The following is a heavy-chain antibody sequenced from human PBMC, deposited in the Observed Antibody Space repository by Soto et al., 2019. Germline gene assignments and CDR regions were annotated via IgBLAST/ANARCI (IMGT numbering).Heavy chain of an antibody. CDR2: ISGSGGST. Sequence: GGSLRLSCAASGFTFSSYAMSWVRQAPGKGLEWVSAISGSGGSTYYADSVKGRFTISRDNSKNTLYLQMNSLRAEDTAVYYCAKAAWLQLGGDYYYGMDVWGQGTTVTVSS. D-gene: IGHD5-12*01. CDR1: GFTFSSYA. V-gene: IGHV3-23*01. CDR3: AKAAWLQLGGDYYYGMDV. J-gene: IGHJ6*02.